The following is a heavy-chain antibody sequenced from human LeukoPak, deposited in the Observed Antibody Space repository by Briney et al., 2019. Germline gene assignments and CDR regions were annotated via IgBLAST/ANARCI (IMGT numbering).Heavy chain of an antibody. CDR1: GYRFTSYW. J-gene: IGHJ4*02. CDR2: IYPGDSDT. Sequence: GESLKISCKGSGYRFTSYWIGWVRQMPGKGLEWMGIIYPGDSDTRYSPSFQGQVTISADKSISTAYLQWSSLKASDTAMYYCARLVVVAATRYYFDYWGQGTLVTVSS. D-gene: IGHD2-15*01. CDR3: ARLVVVAATRYYFDY. V-gene: IGHV5-51*01.